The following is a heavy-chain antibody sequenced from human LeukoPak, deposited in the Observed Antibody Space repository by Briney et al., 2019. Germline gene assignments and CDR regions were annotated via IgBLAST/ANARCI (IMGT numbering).Heavy chain of an antibody. D-gene: IGHD1-26*01. J-gene: IGHJ4*02. CDR2: IYSGGNT. V-gene: IGHV3-53*01. Sequence: GGSLRLSCVASGFIVSSNYMSWARQAPGKGLEWVSVIYSGGNTYYADSVKGRFTISRDNSKNTLYLQMNSPRAEDTAVYYCARIGESGSYYFDYWGQGTLVTVSS. CDR1: GFIVSSNY. CDR3: ARIGESGSYYFDY.